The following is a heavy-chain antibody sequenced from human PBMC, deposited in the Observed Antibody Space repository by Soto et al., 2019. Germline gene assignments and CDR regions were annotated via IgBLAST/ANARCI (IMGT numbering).Heavy chain of an antibody. CDR2: IYHSGST. V-gene: IGHV4-4*02. CDR1: GGSISSSNW. CDR3: ARELGYCSSTSCYTFDP. J-gene: IGHJ5*02. Sequence: LSLTCAVSGGSISSSNWWSWVRQPPGKGLEWIGEIYHSGSTNYNPSLKSRVTISVDKSKNQFSLKLSSVTAADTAVYYCARELGYCSSTSCYTFDPWGQGTLVTVSS. D-gene: IGHD2-2*02.